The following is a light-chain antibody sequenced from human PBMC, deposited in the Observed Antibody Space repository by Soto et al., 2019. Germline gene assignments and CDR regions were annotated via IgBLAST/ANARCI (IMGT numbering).Light chain of an antibody. CDR1: QSISTC. Sequence: EIVLTQSRAPLSLSPGERATLSCRASQSISTCLGWYQHKPSQAPRLRIYDASNRATDVPARFIANRSGTDFALTISSLAPDDSAIYYCQQRSHWPQITFGKGTRVE. CDR2: DAS. V-gene: IGKV3-11*01. CDR3: QQRSHWPQIT. J-gene: IGKJ5*01.